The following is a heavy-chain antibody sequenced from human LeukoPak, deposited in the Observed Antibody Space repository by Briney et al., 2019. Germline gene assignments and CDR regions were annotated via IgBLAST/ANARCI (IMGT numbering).Heavy chain of an antibody. CDR3: ARVEARVNAFDI. J-gene: IGHJ3*02. CDR1: GGSISSSSYY. CDR2: IYYSGST. V-gene: IGHV4-61*01. Sequence: SETLSLTCTVSGGSISSSSYYWSWIRQPPGKGLEWIGYIYYSGSTNYYPSLKSRVTISVDTSKNQFSLKLSSVTAADTAVHYCARVEARVNAFDIWGQGTMVTVSS. D-gene: IGHD6-6*01.